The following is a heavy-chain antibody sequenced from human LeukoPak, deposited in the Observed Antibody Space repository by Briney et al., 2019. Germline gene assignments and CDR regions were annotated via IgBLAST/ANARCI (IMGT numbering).Heavy chain of an antibody. D-gene: IGHD4/OR15-4a*01. V-gene: IGHV4-34*01. CDR1: GGSFSGYY. CDR3: ARVWSSYYYYMDV. Sequence: PSETLSLTCAVYGGSFSGYYWSWIRQPPGKGLEWIGEINHSGSTNYNPSPKSRVTISVDTSKNQFSLKLSSVTAADTAVYYCARVWSSYYYYMDVWGKGTTVTVSS. CDR2: INHSGST. J-gene: IGHJ6*03.